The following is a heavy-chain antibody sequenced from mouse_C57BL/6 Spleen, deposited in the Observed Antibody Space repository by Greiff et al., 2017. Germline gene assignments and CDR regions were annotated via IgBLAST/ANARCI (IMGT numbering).Heavy chain of an antibody. CDR1: GFSLTSYG. D-gene: IGHD1-1*01. Sequence: VKLVESGPGLVAPSQSLSITCTVSGFSLTSYGVSWVRQPPGKGLGWLGVIWGDGSTNYHSALISRLSISKDNSKSQVFLKLNSLQTDDTATYYCANYYYGSSPAWFAYWGQGTLVTVSA. CDR3: ANYYYGSSPAWFAY. CDR2: IWGDGST. V-gene: IGHV2-3*01. J-gene: IGHJ3*01.